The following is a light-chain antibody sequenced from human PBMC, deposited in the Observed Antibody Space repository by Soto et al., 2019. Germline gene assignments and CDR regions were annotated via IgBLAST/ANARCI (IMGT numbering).Light chain of an antibody. Sequence: DIQMTQSPSTLSASVGDRVTITCRASHSISNFLAWYQRRPGKAPKLLIYRASGLERGVPSRFIGGGSGTEFTLTISSLQPDDFATYFCQHFYTYPITFGGGTKVEIK. J-gene: IGKJ4*01. CDR1: HSISNF. CDR2: RAS. CDR3: QHFYTYPIT. V-gene: IGKV1-5*03.